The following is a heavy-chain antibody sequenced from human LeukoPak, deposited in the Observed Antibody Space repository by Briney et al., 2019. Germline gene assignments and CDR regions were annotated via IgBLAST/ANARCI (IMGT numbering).Heavy chain of an antibody. Sequence: GESLKISCKGSAYRFTSYWIGWVRQMPGKGLEWMGVIYPGDSDTRYSPSFQGHVTISADESISTAYLQWSSLQASDTAMYYCARGDDSDDGHYYKRGDPYWFDPWGQGTLVTVSS. V-gene: IGHV5-51*01. J-gene: IGHJ5*02. CDR2: IYPGDSDT. CDR3: ARGDDSDDGHYYKRGDPYWFDP. CDR1: AYRFTSYW. D-gene: IGHD3-22*01.